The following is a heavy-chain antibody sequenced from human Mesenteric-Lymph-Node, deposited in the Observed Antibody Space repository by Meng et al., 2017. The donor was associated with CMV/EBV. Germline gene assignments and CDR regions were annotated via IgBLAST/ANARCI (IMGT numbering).Heavy chain of an antibody. CDR3: TTGDKTTGSKFDY. Sequence: CAASGFVFSNDVIQWIRRAPGKGLEWVALITSDGNRHFANSVKGRFTVSADNSKNIIYLHMNSLKIEDTVVYYCTTGDKTTGSKFDYWGQGTLVTVSS. V-gene: IGHV3-30*14. CDR2: ITSDGNR. D-gene: IGHD3-9*01. J-gene: IGHJ4*02. CDR1: GFVFSNDV.